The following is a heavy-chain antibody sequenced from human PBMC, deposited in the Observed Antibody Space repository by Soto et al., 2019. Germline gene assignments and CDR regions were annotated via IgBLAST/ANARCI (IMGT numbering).Heavy chain of an antibody. Sequence: ASVKVSCAASGFTFSSYAMSWVRQAPGKGLEWVSGISGGGSTYYAGSVKGRFTISRDNSKNTLSLQMNSLRAEDTAVYYCAKGTSITCYGAMDVWGKGTTVTVSS. CDR3: AKGTSITCYGAMDV. D-gene: IGHD2-2*01. CDR1: GFTFSSYA. J-gene: IGHJ6*03. CDR2: ISGGGST. V-gene: IGHV3-23*01.